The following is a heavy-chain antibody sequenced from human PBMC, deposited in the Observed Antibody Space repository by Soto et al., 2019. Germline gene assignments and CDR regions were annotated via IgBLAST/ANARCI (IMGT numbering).Heavy chain of an antibody. J-gene: IGHJ6*02. Sequence: GGSLRLSCAASGFTFSSYAMHWVRQAPGKGLEWVAVISYDGSNKYYADSVKGRFTISRDNSKNTLYLQMNSLRAEDTAVYYCARDPFMYYYDSSGYYGAYYYYGMDVWGQGTTVTVSS. CDR1: GFTFSSYA. D-gene: IGHD3-22*01. CDR3: ARDPFMYYYDSSGYYGAYYYYGMDV. V-gene: IGHV3-30-3*01. CDR2: ISYDGSNK.